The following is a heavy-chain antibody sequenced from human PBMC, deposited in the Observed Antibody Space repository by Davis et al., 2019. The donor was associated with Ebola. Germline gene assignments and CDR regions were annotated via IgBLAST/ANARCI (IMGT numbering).Heavy chain of an antibody. CDR3: ARDTSREPPYYFYYGMDV. CDR1: GFTFSNFW. CDR2: ITNDETST. Sequence: GESLKISCAASGFTFSNFWMHWVRQAPGKGLVWVSRITNDETSTDYADSVRGRFTISRDNAKNPLYLQMNSLRAEDTAVYYCARDTSREPPYYFYYGMDVWGRGTTVTVSS. D-gene: IGHD5-24*01. J-gene: IGHJ6*02. V-gene: IGHV3-74*01.